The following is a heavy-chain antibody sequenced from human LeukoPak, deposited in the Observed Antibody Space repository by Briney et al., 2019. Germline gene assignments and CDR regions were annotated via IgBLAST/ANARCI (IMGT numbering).Heavy chain of an antibody. J-gene: IGHJ3*02. V-gene: IGHV1-2*02. D-gene: IGHD1-7*01. CDR3: ARETPSELELRHAFDI. Sequence: ASVKVSCKASGYTFTGYYMHWVRQAPGQGLEWMGWINPNSGGTNYAQKFQGRVTMTRDTSISTAYMELSRLRSDDTAVYYCARETPSELELRHAFDIWGQGTMVTVSS. CDR2: INPNSGGT. CDR1: GYTFTGYY.